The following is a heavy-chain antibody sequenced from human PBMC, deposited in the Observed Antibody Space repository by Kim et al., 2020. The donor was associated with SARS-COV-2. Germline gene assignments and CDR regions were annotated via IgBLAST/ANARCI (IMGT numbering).Heavy chain of an antibody. Sequence: GGSLRLSCEASGFTFSNYWMRWVRQAPGKGLEWVAKIKQDESEKYYVDSVKGRFTISRDNAKNSVYLQMNSLRADDTAVYYCARERGMSTLGCYYKGIEVWGRETVVTVSS. V-gene: IGHV3-7*01. CDR1: GFTFSNYW. CDR3: ARERGMSTLGCYYKGIEV. D-gene: IGHD3-10*01. CDR2: IKQDESEK. J-gene: IGHJ6*02.